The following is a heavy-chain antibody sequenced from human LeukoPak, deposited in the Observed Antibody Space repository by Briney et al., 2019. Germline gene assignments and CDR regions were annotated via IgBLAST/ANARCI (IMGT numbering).Heavy chain of an antibody. CDR2: IFYTGRT. CDR3: ARVFDS. Sequence: SETLSLTCTVSGGSVYTSDYYWGWVRQPPGKGPEWIGDIFYTGRTNYNPSLKSRVSISIDTSKNQFSLKLTSVTAADTAVYYCARVFDSWGQGTLVTVSS. CDR1: GGSVYTSDYY. J-gene: IGHJ4*02. V-gene: IGHV4-39*07.